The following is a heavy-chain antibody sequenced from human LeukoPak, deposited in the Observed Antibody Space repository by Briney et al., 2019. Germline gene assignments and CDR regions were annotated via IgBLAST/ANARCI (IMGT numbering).Heavy chain of an antibody. CDR1: GFTFSTYW. CDR2: TNQEGSEK. Sequence: GGSLRLSCAASGFTFSTYWMSRVRQVPGKGLEWVANTNQEGSEKYYVDSVKGRLTISKDNAKNSLYLQMNSLRAEDTAVYYCARDPKWLDYWGQGTLVTVSS. J-gene: IGHJ4*02. D-gene: IGHD5-12*01. CDR3: ARDPKWLDY. V-gene: IGHV3-7*01.